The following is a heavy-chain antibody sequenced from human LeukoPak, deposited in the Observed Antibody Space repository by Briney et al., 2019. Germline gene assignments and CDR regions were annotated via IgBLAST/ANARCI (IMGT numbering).Heavy chain of an antibody. J-gene: IGHJ6*03. D-gene: IGHD5-18*01. CDR2: INHSGST. CDR1: GGSFSGYY. CDR3: ARGLGGYSYGYAHYYYYMDV. V-gene: IGHV4-34*01. Sequence: SETLSLTCAVYGGSFSGYYWSWIRQPPGKGLEWIGEINHSGSTNYNPSLKSRVTISVDTSKNQFSLKLSSVTAADTAVYYCARGLGGYSYGYAHYYYYMDVWGKGTTVTVSS.